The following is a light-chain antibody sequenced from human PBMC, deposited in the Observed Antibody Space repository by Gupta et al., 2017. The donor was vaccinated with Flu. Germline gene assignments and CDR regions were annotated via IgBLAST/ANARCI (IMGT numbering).Light chain of an antibody. Sequence: SSATLSVSPGERATLSCRASQSVSSNLAWYQQMPGQGPRLLIYGASTRATGIPARFSGSGSGTEFTLTISSLQSEDFAVYFCQQYSVWPTFGPGTKIDFK. V-gene: IGKV3-15*01. CDR3: QQYSVWPT. CDR2: GAS. J-gene: IGKJ3*01. CDR1: QSVSSN.